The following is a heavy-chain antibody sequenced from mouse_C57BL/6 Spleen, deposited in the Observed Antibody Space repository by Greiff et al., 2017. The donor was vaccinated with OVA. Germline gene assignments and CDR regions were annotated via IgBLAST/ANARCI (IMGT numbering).Heavy chain of an antibody. Sequence: EVHLVESGGDLVKPGGSLKLSCAASGFTFSSYGMSWVRQTPDKRLEWVATISSGGSYTYYPDSVKGRFTISRDNAKNTLYLQMSSLKSEDTAMYYCARCYYYGSSYEDFDVWGTGTTVTVSS. CDR3: ARCYYYGSSYEDFDV. J-gene: IGHJ1*03. D-gene: IGHD1-1*01. CDR1: GFTFSSYG. CDR2: ISSGGSYT. V-gene: IGHV5-6*01.